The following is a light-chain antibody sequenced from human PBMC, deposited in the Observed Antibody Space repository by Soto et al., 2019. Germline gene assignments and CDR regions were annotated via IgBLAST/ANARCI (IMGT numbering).Light chain of an antibody. CDR3: QAYDYSLTASV. Sequence: QSVLTQPPSASGTPGQRVTISCSGSGSNIGSDTVNWYQQLPGTAPKLLIYSINQRPSGVPERFSGSKSGTSASLAITGLQAEDEADYYCQAYDYSLTASVFGGGTKLTVL. J-gene: IGLJ3*02. V-gene: IGLV1-44*01. CDR1: GSNIGSDT. CDR2: SIN.